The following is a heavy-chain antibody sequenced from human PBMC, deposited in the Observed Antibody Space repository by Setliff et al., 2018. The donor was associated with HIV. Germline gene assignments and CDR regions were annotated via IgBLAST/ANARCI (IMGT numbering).Heavy chain of an antibody. CDR3: ARIPTGGAFDI. CDR2: INAGNGDT. CDR1: GYTFTTYA. D-gene: IGHD7-27*01. J-gene: IGHJ3*02. V-gene: IGHV1-3*01. Sequence: ASVKVSCKASGYTFTTYAIHWVRQAPGQRLEWMGWINAGNGDTKFSEKFQGRVTITTDESTNTAYMELSSLRSEDTAVYYCARIPTGGAFDIWGQGTVVTVSS.